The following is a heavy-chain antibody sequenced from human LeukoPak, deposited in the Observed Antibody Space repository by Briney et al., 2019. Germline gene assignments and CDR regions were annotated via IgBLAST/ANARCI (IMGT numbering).Heavy chain of an antibody. J-gene: IGHJ4*02. CDR3: AKDPRWLRLGYFDY. CDR2: FDPEDGET. CDR1: GYTLTELS. D-gene: IGHD5-12*01. V-gene: IGHV1-24*01. Sequence: ASVKVSCKVSGYTLTELSMHWVRQAPGKGLEWMGGFDPEDGETIYAQKFQGRVTMTEDTSTDTAYMELSSLRAEDTAVYYCAKDPRWLRLGYFDYWGQGTLVTVSS.